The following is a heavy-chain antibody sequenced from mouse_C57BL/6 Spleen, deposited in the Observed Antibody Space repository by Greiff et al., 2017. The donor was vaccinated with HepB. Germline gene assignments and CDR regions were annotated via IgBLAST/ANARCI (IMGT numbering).Heavy chain of an antibody. CDR1: GFNIKDYY. Sequence: EVMLVESGAELVKPGASVKLSCTASGFNIKDYYMHWVKQRTEQGLEWIGRIDPEDGETKYAPKFQGKATITADTSSNTAYLQLSSLTSEDTAVYYCASLYSNYLTFHYWGQGTTLTVSS. D-gene: IGHD2-5*01. J-gene: IGHJ2*01. V-gene: IGHV14-2*01. CDR3: ASLYSNYLTFHY. CDR2: IDPEDGET.